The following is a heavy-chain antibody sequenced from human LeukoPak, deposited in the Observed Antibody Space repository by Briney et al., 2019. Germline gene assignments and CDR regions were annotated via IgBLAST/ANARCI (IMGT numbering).Heavy chain of an antibody. D-gene: IGHD6-19*01. Sequence: GGSLRLSCAASGFTFSSYGMHWVRQAPGKGLEWVAFIRYDGSNKYYADSVKGRFTISRDNPKNTLYLQMNSLRAEDTAVYYCAKDGKSIAVAGYYFDYWGQGTLVTVSS. J-gene: IGHJ4*02. CDR2: IRYDGSNK. CDR3: AKDGKSIAVAGYYFDY. V-gene: IGHV3-30*02. CDR1: GFTFSSYG.